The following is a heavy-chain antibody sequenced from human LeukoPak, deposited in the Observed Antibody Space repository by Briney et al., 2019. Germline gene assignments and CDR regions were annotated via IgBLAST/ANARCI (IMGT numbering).Heavy chain of an antibody. D-gene: IGHD3-10*01. V-gene: IGHV4-4*07. Sequence: SETLSLTCTVSAYSISSGYYLSWIRQSAGMGLEWIGRISGSGVITYNPSLKSRVILSLDTSNNHFSLKLISVTAADTAVYYCARDSGTTGEVKFDPWGQGMLVTVSS. CDR3: ARDSGTTGEVKFDP. CDR1: AYSISSGYY. CDR2: ISGSGVI. J-gene: IGHJ5*02.